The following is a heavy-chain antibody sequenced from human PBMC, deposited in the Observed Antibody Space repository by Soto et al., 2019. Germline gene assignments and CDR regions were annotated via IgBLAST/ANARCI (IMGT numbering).Heavy chain of an antibody. CDR3: AKDRQDVLLWFGDPPSYGMDV. CDR2: ISGSVGST. Sequence: GGSLRLSCAASGFTSSSYAMSWVRQAPGKGLEWVSAISGSVGSTYYADSVKGRFTISRDNSKNTLYLQMNSLRAEDTAVYYCAKDRQDVLLWFGDPPSYGMDVWGQGTRVTVSS. CDR1: GFTSSSYA. V-gene: IGHV3-23*01. D-gene: IGHD3-10*01. J-gene: IGHJ6*02.